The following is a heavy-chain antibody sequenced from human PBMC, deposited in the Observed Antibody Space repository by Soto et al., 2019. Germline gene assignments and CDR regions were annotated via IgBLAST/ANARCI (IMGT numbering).Heavy chain of an antibody. CDR1: GFTFISYA. J-gene: IGHJ4*02. CDR2: ISGGGGST. Sequence: EVQLLESGGGLVQPGGSLRLSCAASGFTFISYAMSWVRQAPGKGLEWVSAISGGGGSTYYADSVKGRFTISRDNSKNTLYLQMNSLRAEDTAVYYCAKDIDSSSAFDYWGQGTLVTVSS. D-gene: IGHD6-6*01. V-gene: IGHV3-23*01. CDR3: AKDIDSSSAFDY.